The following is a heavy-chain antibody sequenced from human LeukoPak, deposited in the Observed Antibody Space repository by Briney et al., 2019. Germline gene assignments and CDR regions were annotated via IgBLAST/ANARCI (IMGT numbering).Heavy chain of an antibody. CDR2: INANNGDT. V-gene: IGHV1-18*01. J-gene: IGHJ4*02. CDR3: TRGFVLLTSYDVFEN. CDR1: GYTFTTYG. Sequence: ASVKVSCKASGYTFTTYGISWVRQAPGQGLEWMGWINANNGDTHYAQKLQGRITMTTDTSTSTVYMELRSLRSDDTAVYYCTRGFVLLTSYDVFENWGQGTLVIVSS. D-gene: IGHD3-3*01.